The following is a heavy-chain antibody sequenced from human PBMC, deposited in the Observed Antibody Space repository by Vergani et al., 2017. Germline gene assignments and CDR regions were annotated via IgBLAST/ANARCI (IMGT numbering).Heavy chain of an antibody. CDR3: AGQLGYCSSTSCYTLDY. D-gene: IGHD2-2*02. CDR1: GESIRSGSHY. CDR2: IHTGGST. V-gene: IGHV4-61*02. J-gene: IGHJ4*01. Sequence: QVKLQESGPGLLKPSQTLSLTCTVSGESIRSGSHYWSWIRQPAGKGPEWIGHIHTGGSTDLNPSFKSRVSISVDTSKSQFSLKLSSVTAADTAVYYCAGQLGYCSSTSCYTLDYWGQGTLVTVSS.